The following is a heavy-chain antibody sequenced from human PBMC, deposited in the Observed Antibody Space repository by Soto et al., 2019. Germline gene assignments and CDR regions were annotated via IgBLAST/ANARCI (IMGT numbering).Heavy chain of an antibody. CDR2: LKPDNGGT. J-gene: IGHJ6*02. CDR1: GYTFTGHY. Sequence: QVQLVQSGAEVKPPGASVKVSCKASGYTFTGHYMHWVRQVSGRRLEFLGWLKPDNGGTYYAPKFQGRVTFTRDTSKSTAYMEMGGLPSDDTAVYFCARDLCPLGSGSPCPTFGMDLWGQGTTVAVSS. V-gene: IGHV1-2*02. CDR3: ARDLCPLGSGSPCPTFGMDL. D-gene: IGHD3-10*01.